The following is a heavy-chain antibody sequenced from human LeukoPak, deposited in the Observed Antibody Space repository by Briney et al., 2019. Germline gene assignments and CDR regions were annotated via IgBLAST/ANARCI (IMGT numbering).Heavy chain of an antibody. CDR1: GFPFSSYS. CDR2: ISSSISTI. Sequence: GGSLRLSCAASGFPFSSYSMNWVRQAPGKGLEGVSYISSSISTIYYPDSVKGRFTISRDNAKNSLYLQMNSLRAEDTAVYYCARVDIVVVPAAIHCYYYYYMDVWGKGTTVTVSS. J-gene: IGHJ6*03. V-gene: IGHV3-48*01. D-gene: IGHD2-2*02. CDR3: ARVDIVVVPAAIHCYYYYYMDV.